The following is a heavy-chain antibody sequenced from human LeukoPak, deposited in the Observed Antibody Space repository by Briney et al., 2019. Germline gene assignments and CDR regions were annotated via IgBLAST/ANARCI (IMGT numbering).Heavy chain of an antibody. CDR1: GFTFSDYY. V-gene: IGHV3-43*02. CDR3: AKAAPWYFDL. J-gene: IGHJ2*01. CDR2: ISGDGGST. Sequence: GGSLRLSCAASGFTFSDYYMTWIRRAPGKGLEWVSLISGDGGSTYYADSVKGRFTISRDNSKNSLYLQMNSLRTEDTALYYCAKAAPWYFDLWGRGTLVTVSS.